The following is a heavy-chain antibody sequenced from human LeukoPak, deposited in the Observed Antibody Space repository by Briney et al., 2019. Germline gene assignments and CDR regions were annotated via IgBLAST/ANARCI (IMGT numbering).Heavy chain of an antibody. CDR1: GDSITNSY. CDR3: AKRIIEARENGDSNWLDP. CDR2: ISYGGST. Sequence: SETLSLTCTVSGDSITNSYWNWIRQPPGRGLEWIGRISYGGSTNYNPSLKSRVIIPRDTSNNQFSLELTSVTAADTAIYYCAKRIIEARENGDSNWLDPWGQGTLVTVSS. V-gene: IGHV4-59*08. D-gene: IGHD4-17*01. J-gene: IGHJ5*01.